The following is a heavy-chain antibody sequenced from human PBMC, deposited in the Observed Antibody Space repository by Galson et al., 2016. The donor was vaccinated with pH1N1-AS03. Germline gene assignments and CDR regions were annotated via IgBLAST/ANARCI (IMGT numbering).Heavy chain of an antibody. CDR3: ARDSGRDTWTAYSFAS. V-gene: IGHV3-53*01. D-gene: IGHD1-1*01. Sequence: SLRLSCAASGFTVSSKYMNWVRQAPGKALEWISVIYSGGDTFYADSVKGRFTVSRENSRNTLYLQMNNLRAEDSALYYCARDSGRDTWTAYSFASWGQGALVTVSS. CDR2: IYSGGDT. J-gene: IGHJ4*02. CDR1: GFTVSSKY.